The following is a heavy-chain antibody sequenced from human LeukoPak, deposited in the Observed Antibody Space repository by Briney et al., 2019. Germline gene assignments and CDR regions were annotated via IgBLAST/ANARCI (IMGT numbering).Heavy chain of an antibody. J-gene: IGHJ5*02. CDR1: GGSFSGYY. CDR3: ARGYSSSWYQFGSNWFDP. V-gene: IGHV4-34*01. CDR2: INHSGST. Sequence: SETLSLTCAVYGGSFSGYYWSWIRQPPGKGLEWIGEINHSGSTNYNPSLKSRVTISVDTSKNQFSLKLSSVTAADTAVYYCARGYSSSWYQFGSNWFDPWGQGILVTVSS. D-gene: IGHD6-13*01.